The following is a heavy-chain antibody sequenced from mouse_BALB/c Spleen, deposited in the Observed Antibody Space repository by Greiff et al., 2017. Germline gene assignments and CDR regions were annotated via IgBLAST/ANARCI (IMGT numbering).Heavy chain of an antibody. CDR1: GYTFTSYW. Sequence: VQLQQPGAELVKPGASVKLSCKASGYTFTSYWMHWVKQRPGQGLEWIGEIDPSDSYTNYNQKFKGKATLTVDKSSSTAYMQLSSLTSEDSAVYYCARVTTVVDYWGQGTTLTVSS. J-gene: IGHJ2*01. V-gene: IGHV1-69*02. CDR3: ARVTTVVDY. D-gene: IGHD1-1*01. CDR2: IDPSDSYT.